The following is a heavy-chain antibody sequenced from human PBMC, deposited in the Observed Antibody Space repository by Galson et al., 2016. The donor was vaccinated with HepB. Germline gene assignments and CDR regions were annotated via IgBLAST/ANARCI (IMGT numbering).Heavy chain of an antibody. CDR2: INPSGGST. Sequence: SVKVSCKASGYTFTSYYMHWVRQAPGQGLEWMGIINPSGGSTSYAQKFQGRVTVTRDTPTSTAYMELSSLRSEDTAVYYCARGTGTGGYFDYWGQGTLVTVSS. CDR3: ARGTGTGGYFDY. V-gene: IGHV1-46*01. D-gene: IGHD3/OR15-3a*01. CDR1: GYTFTSYY. J-gene: IGHJ4*02.